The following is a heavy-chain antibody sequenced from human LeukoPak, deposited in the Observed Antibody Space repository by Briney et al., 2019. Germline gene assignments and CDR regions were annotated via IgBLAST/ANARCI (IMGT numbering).Heavy chain of an antibody. V-gene: IGHV3-33*01. CDR1: GFTFSSYC. CDR2: IWYDGSNK. J-gene: IGHJ4*02. D-gene: IGHD6-13*01. CDR3: ARGQYSSSWIPDY. Sequence: GGSLRLSCAASGFTFSSYCMHWVRQAPGKGLEWVAVIWYDGSNKYYADSVKGRFTISRDNSKNTLDLQKNSLRAEDTAVYYCARGQYSSSWIPDYWGQGTLVTVSS.